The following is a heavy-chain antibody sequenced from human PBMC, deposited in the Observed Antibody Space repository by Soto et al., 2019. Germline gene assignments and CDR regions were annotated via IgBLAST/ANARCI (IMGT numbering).Heavy chain of an antibody. CDR1: GYTFTGYY. J-gene: IGHJ6*02. CDR3: ARGDDLIAAAGNLYYYYGMDV. CDR2: INPNSGGT. V-gene: IGHV1-2*02. D-gene: IGHD6-13*01. Sequence: ASVKVSCKASGYTFTGYYMHWVRQAPGQGLEWMGWINPNSGGTNYAQKFQGRVTMTRDTSISTAYMELSRLRSDDTAVYYCARGDDLIAAAGNLYYYYGMDVWGQGTTVTVSS.